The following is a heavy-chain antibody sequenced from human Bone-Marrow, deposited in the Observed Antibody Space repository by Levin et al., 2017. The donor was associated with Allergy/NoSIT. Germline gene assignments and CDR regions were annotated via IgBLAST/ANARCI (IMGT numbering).Heavy chain of an antibody. V-gene: IGHV3-66*03. Sequence: SCAASGFTVSSNYMSWVRQAPGKGLEWVSVIYSCGSTYYADSVKGRFTISRDNSKNTLYLQMNSLRAEDTAVYYCARGSTSQVGGATTRFYYYYGMDVWGQGTTVTVSS. CDR2: IYSCGST. CDR3: ARGSTSQVGGATTRFYYYYGMDV. CDR1: GFTVSSNY. D-gene: IGHD1-26*01. J-gene: IGHJ6*02.